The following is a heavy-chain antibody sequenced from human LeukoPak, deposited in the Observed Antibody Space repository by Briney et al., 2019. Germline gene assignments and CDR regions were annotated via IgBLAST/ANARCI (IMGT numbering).Heavy chain of an antibody. CDR1: GFTFTTYS. Sequence: GGSLRLSCAASGFTFTTYSMNWVRQAPGKGLEWVSSISTSSSSIYYADSVKGRFTISRDNAKNSLYLQMNSLRAEDTAVYYCAELGITMIGGVWGKGTTVTISS. CDR2: ISTSSSSI. D-gene: IGHD3-10*02. V-gene: IGHV3-21*01. J-gene: IGHJ6*04. CDR3: AELGITMIGGV.